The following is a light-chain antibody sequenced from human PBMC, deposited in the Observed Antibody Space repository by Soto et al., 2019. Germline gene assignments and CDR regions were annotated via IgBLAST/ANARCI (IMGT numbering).Light chain of an antibody. Sequence: EIVMTQSPATLSVSPGERATLSCRASQIVASNLAWYQQKPGQAPGLLIYGASTRATGIPARFSGGGSGTEFTLTISSLQSEDFAFYYCQQYHNWPYTFGQGTKLEIK. J-gene: IGKJ2*01. CDR3: QQYHNWPYT. CDR1: QIVASN. V-gene: IGKV3-15*01. CDR2: GAS.